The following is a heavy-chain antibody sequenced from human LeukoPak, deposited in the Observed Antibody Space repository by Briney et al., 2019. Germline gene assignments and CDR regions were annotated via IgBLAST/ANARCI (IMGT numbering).Heavy chain of an antibody. CDR1: GGSISSSSYY. CDR3: ARHYYDSSGYFDY. D-gene: IGHD3-22*01. J-gene: IGHJ4*02. Sequence: SETLSLTCTVSGGSISSSSYYWGWIRQPPGKGLEWIGSIYYSGSTYYNPSLKSRVTISVDTSKNQFSLKLSSVTAADTAVYYCARHYYDSSGYFDYWGQGTLVTVSS. V-gene: IGHV4-39*01. CDR2: IYYSGST.